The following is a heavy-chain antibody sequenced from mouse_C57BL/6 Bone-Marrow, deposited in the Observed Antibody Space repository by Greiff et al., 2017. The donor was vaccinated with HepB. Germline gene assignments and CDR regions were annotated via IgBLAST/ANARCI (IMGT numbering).Heavy chain of an antibody. CDR2: IVPSDSYI. D-gene: IGHD3-1*01. J-gene: IGHJ3*01. CDR3: ARRASLLSWFAY. V-gene: IGHV1-50*01. CDR1: GYTFTSYW. Sequence: QVQLQQPGAEFVKPGASVKLSCKASGYTFTSYWMQWVKQRPGQGLEWIGEIVPSDSYINYNQKFKGKATLTVDTSSSTAYMQLSSLTSEDSAVYSCARRASLLSWFAYWGQGTLVTVSA.